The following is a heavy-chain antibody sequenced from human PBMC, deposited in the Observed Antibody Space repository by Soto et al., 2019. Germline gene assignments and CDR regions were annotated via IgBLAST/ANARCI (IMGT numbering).Heavy chain of an antibody. J-gene: IGHJ4*02. V-gene: IGHV1-18*04. D-gene: IGHD3-16*02. CDR1: GYTFTSYG. Sequence: QVQLVQSGAEVKKPGASVKVSCKASGYTFTSYGISWVRQAPGQGLEWMGWISAYNGNTNYAQKLHGRVTMTPDTSTSTAYMELRSLRSDDTAVYYCSISRFPTPSKLYYDYVCGSYRYEPTEDYWGQGTLVTVSS. CDR2: ISAYNGNT. CDR3: SISRFPTPSKLYYDYVCGSYRYEPTEDY.